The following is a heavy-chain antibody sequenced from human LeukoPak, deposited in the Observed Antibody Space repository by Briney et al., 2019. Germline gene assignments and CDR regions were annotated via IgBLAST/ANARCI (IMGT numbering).Heavy chain of an antibody. CDR2: IRFDGTAQ. J-gene: IGHJ3*01. Sequence: GGSLRLSCAASGFTFSNYAMSWVRQAPGKGLEWVAFIRFDGTAQYYADSVKGRFTISRDNSKNTLYLQVNSVRPEDTAVYYCARGNSNGFDVWGQGTMVTVSS. CDR3: ARGNSNGFDV. CDR1: GFTFSNYA. V-gene: IGHV3-30*02. D-gene: IGHD1-7*01.